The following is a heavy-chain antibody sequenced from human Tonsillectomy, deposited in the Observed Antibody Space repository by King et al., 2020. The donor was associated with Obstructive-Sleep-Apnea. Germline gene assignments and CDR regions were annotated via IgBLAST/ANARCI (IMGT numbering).Heavy chain of an antibody. CDR2: IYTSGST. CDR1: VGSINSYY. V-gene: IGHV4-4*07. D-gene: IGHD2-15*01. J-gene: IGHJ5*01. CDR3: ARDGSVGWFDS. Sequence: VQLQESGPGLVKPSETLSLTCTVSVGSINSYYVSWIRQPAGKGLEWIGRIYTSGSTNYNPSLKSRVTLSVDTSKNQFSLKLSAVTAADTAVYYCARDGSVGWFDSWGQGTLVTVSS.